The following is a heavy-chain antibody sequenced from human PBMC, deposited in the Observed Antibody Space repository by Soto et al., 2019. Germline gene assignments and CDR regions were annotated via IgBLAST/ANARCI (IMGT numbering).Heavy chain of an antibody. CDR1: GGSISSSTYY. D-gene: IGHD3-16*01. CDR2: VYRTGST. Sequence: QLQLQESGPGLVKPSETLSLTCTVSGGSISSSTYYWGWIRQPPGKGLEWIGNVYRTGSTDYNPSLKSRVTISVDTSKNQFSLKLSSVAAADTDVYFCSGLWSYWGQGTLVTVSS. CDR3: SGLWSY. J-gene: IGHJ4*02. V-gene: IGHV4-39*01.